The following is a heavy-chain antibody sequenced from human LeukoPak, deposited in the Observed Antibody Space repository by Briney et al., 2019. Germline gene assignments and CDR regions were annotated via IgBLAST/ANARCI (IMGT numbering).Heavy chain of an antibody. Sequence: PGGSLRLSCAASVFTFSSYEMNWVRQAPGKGLEWVSYISSSGTTIYYADSVKGRFTISRDNANYSLYLQMNSLRAEDTAVYYCARVNRGSYSDAFDVWGQRTMVTVSS. CDR1: VFTFSSYE. D-gene: IGHD1-26*01. V-gene: IGHV3-48*03. CDR3: ARVNRGSYSDAFDV. CDR2: ISSSGTTI. J-gene: IGHJ3*01.